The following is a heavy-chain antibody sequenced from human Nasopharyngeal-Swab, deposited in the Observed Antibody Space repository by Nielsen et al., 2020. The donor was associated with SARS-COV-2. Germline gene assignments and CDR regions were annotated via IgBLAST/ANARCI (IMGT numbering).Heavy chain of an antibody. CDR2: INHSGST. V-gene: IGHV4-34*01. CDR3: AREGDSGYDFFFDP. CDR1: GGSFSGYY. Sequence: SETLSLTCAVYGGSFSGYYWSWIRQPPGKGLEWIGEINHSGSTNYNPSLNSRVTISVDTSKNQFSLKLSSVTAADTAVYYCAREGDSGYDFFFDPWGQGTLVTVSS. D-gene: IGHD5-12*01. J-gene: IGHJ5*02.